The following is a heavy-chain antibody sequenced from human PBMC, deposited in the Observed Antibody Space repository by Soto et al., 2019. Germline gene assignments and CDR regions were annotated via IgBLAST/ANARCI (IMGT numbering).Heavy chain of an antibody. Sequence: GGSLRLSCAASGFTFSSYWMHWVRQAPGKGLVCVSRINSDGSSTSYADSLKGRFTISRDNAKNTLYLQMNSLRAEDTAVYYCARGVTSGFQDYYYGMDVWGQGT. CDR2: INSDGSST. V-gene: IGHV3-74*01. J-gene: IGHJ6*02. D-gene: IGHD5-12*01. CDR3: ARGVTSGFQDYYYGMDV. CDR1: GFTFSSYW.